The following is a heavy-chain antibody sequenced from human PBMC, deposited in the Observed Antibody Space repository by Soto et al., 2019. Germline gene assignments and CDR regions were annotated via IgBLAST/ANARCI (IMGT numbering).Heavy chain of an antibody. J-gene: IGHJ4*02. Sequence: EVQLVESGGGLIQPGGSLRLSCAASGFTVSSNYMSWVRQAPGKGLEWVSLINAGGSRTYYADSVKGRFTISRDNSKNTMYLKINSLRAEDTPVYYWAARVRTKGWYADFAYWAQGPLVTVPS. D-gene: IGHD6-19*01. CDR3: AARVRTKGWYADFAY. V-gene: IGHV3-53*01. CDR2: INAGGSRT. CDR1: GFTVSSNY.